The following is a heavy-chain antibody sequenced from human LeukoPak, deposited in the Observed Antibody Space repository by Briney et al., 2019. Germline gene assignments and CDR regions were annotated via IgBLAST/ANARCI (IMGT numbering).Heavy chain of an antibody. J-gene: IGHJ5*02. CDR2: IYYSGTT. Sequence: VRQPPRKGPGLDGYIYYSGTTYYNSSLKSRVTISVDTSKNQFSLKLSSVTAADTAVYYCARMYYYDSSGYFPWGQGTLVTVSS. D-gene: IGHD3-22*01. CDR3: ARMYYYDSSGYFP. V-gene: IGHV4-30-4*01.